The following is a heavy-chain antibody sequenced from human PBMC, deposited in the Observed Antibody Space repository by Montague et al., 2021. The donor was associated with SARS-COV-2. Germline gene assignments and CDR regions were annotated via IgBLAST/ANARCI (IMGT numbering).Heavy chain of an antibody. J-gene: IGHJ4*02. V-gene: IGHV3-23*03. CDR2: IYSGGSST. CDR3: AKSRGIRYDSSGYYYPLDD. D-gene: IGHD3-22*01. CDR1: GFTFSSYA. Sequence: SLRLSCAASGFTFSSYAMSWVRQAPGKGLEWVSVIYSGGSSTYYADSVKGRFTISRDNSKNTLYLQMNSLRAEDTAVYYCAKSRGIRYDSSGYYYPLDDWGQGTLVTVSS.